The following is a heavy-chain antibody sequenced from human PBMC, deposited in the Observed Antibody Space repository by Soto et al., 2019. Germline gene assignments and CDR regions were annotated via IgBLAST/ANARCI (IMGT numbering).Heavy chain of an antibody. CDR3: AREMTTVIDYYYYYGMDV. J-gene: IGHJ6*02. D-gene: IGHD4-17*01. CDR1: GFTFTRYS. V-gene: IGHV3-21*01. CDR2: ISSTTNYI. Sequence: GGSLRLSCAASGFTFTRYSMHWVRQAPGKGLEWVSSISSTTNYIYYGDSMKGRFTISRDTSKSTLYLQMTSLRPDDTAVSYCAREMTTVIDYYYYYGMDVWGQGTTVTVSS.